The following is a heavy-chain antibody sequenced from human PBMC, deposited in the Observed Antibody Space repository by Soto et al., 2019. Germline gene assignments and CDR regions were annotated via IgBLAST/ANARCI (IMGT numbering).Heavy chain of an antibody. CDR1: GDSVTNNNYF. D-gene: IGHD3-10*01. Sequence: SETLSLTCTVSGDSVTNNNYFWSWVRQPPGKGLEWIGYVYYTGRSTYNPSLGSRLTILLDTSNNRFSLKLSSVTAADTAVYFCARVDGSGTYSFQDFWGQGTLVTVSS. J-gene: IGHJ4*02. V-gene: IGHV4-61*01. CDR2: VYYTGRS. CDR3: ARVDGSGTYSFQDF.